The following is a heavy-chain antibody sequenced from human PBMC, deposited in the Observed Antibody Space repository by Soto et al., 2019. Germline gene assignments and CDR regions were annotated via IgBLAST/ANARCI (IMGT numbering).Heavy chain of an antibody. CDR2: ISGSDNST. CDR3: APMGV. CDR1: GFTFSTYT. V-gene: IGHV3-23*01. J-gene: IGHJ6*04. Sequence: GGSLRLSCAASGFTFSTYTMNWVRQAPGKGLEWVSAISGSDNSTYYADSVKGRFTISRDNSKNTLYLQMSSLRADDTAVYYCAPMGVWGKGTTVTVSS.